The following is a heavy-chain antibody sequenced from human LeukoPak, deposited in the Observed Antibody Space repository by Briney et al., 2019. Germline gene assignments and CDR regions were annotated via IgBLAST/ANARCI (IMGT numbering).Heavy chain of an antibody. CDR2: ISAYNGNT. V-gene: IGHV1-18*01. CDR1: GYTFTSYG. Sequence: ASVKVSCKASGYTFTSYGISWVRQAPGQGLEWMGWISAYNGNTNYAQKLQGRVTMTTDTSTSTAYMELRSLRSDDTAVYYCARVVSRWRGIESTSDAFDIWGQGTMVTVSS. D-gene: IGHD5-24*01. J-gene: IGHJ3*02. CDR3: ARVVSRWRGIESTSDAFDI.